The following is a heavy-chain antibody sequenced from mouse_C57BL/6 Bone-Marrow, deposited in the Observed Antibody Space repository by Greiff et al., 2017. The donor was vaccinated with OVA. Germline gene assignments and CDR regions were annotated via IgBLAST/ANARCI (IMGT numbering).Heavy chain of an antibody. D-gene: IGHD2-10*02. CDR2: IDPENGDT. V-gene: IGHV14-4*01. Sequence: EVQLQQSGAELVRPGASVKLSCTASGFNIKDDYMHWVKQRPEQGLEWIGWIDPENGDTEYASKFQGKATIPADTSSNTAYLQLSSLTSEDTAVYYCTTLRGMVDYWGQGTTLTVSS. CDR1: GFNIKDDY. CDR3: TTLRGMVDY. J-gene: IGHJ2*01.